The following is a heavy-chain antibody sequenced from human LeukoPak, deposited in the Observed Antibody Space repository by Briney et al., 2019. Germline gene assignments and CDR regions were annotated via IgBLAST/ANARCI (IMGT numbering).Heavy chain of an antibody. CDR2: IYYSGST. CDR1: GGSISSYY. CDR3: ARGDFWSGYYHISGGNDAFDI. V-gene: IGHV4-59*01. Sequence: PSETLSLTCSVSGGSISSYYWSWIRQPPGKGLEWIGYIYYSGSTDYNPSLKSRVTISVDTSKNQFSLKLSSVTAADTAVYYCARGDFWSGYYHISGGNDAFDIWGQGTMVTVSS. J-gene: IGHJ3*02. D-gene: IGHD3-3*01.